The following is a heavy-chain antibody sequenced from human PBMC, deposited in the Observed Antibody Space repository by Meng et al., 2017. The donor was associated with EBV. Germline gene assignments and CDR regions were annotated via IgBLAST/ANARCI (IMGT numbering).Heavy chain of an antibody. CDR1: GYTFTSYD. CDR2: MNPNSGNT. D-gene: IGHD3-3*01. CDR3: ARGVGTIFGVVIKNWFDP. V-gene: IGHV1-8*01. J-gene: IGHJ5*02. Sequence: QVQMVELGAEGKKPGASVKVSCKASGYTFTSYDINWVRQATGKGLEWMGWMNPNSGNTGYAQKFQGRVTMTRNTSISTAYMELSSLRSEDTAVYYCARGVGTIFGVVIKNWFDPWGQGTLVTVFS.